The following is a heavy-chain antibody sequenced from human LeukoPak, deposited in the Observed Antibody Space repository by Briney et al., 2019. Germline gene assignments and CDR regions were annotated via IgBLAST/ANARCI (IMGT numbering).Heavy chain of an antibody. Sequence: SETLSLTCAVYGGSFSGYYWSWLRQPPGKGLEWIGEINHSGSTNYNPSLKSRVTISVDTSKNQFSLKLSSVTAADTAVYYCARGWRYSSGWDFDYWGQGTLVTVSS. CDR1: GGSFSGYY. CDR2: INHSGST. D-gene: IGHD6-19*01. V-gene: IGHV4-34*01. J-gene: IGHJ4*02. CDR3: ARGWRYSSGWDFDY.